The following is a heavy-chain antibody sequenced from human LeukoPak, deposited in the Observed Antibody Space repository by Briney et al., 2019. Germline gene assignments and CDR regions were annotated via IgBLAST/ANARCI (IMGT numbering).Heavy chain of an antibody. V-gene: IGHV4-34*01. Sequence: PSETLSLTCAVYGGSFSGYYWSWIRQPPGKGLEWIGEINHSGSTNYNPSLKSRVTISVDTSKNQFSLKLSSETAAVTAVNYCVNLAVAGVLIPSGFDYWGQGTLVTVSS. J-gene: IGHJ4*02. CDR2: INHSGST. CDR3: VNLAVAGVLIPSGFDY. D-gene: IGHD6-19*01. CDR1: GGSFSGYY.